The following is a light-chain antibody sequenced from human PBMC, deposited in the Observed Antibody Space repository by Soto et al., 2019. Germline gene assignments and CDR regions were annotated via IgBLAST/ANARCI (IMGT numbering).Light chain of an antibody. CDR3: AAWDDSLNGRV. J-gene: IGLJ1*01. CDR2: NND. V-gene: IGLV1-44*01. Sequence: QSVLTQPPSASGTPGQRLTISCSGSHSNIGSKNVNWYQHLPGTAPKHLIFNNDQRPSGVPDRFSGSKSGTSASLAISGLQSEDEAEYYCAAWDDSLNGRVFGTGTKVTVL. CDR1: HSNIGSKN.